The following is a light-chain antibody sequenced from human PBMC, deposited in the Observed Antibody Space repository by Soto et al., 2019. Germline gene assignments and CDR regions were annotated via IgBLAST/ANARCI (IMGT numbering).Light chain of an antibody. J-gene: IGKJ4*01. V-gene: IGKV3-11*01. Sequence: EIVLTQSPATLSLSPGDRATLSCRASQSVSSYLAWYQQKPGQAPRLLIYDASSRATGIPARFSGSGSGTDFTLTISSLEPEDFAVYYCQQRSNWLFGGGTKVEIK. CDR3: QQRSNWL. CDR1: QSVSSY. CDR2: DAS.